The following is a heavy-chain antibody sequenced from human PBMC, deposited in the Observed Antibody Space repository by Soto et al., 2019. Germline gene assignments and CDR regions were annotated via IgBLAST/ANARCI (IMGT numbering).Heavy chain of an antibody. CDR1: GFTFSSYF. V-gene: IGHV3-30-3*01. CDR3: AKDFFSCRGSCYGRLDP. CDR2: ISYGGSNK. J-gene: IGHJ5*02. D-gene: IGHD2-15*01. Sequence: GGSLRLSCASAGFTFSSYFMHLVRQAPGNGLEWVAAISYGGSNKYYADSVKGRFTISRDNSKSTLYLQMNSLRAEDTAVYYCAKDFFSCRGSCYGRLDPWGQGTLVTVSS.